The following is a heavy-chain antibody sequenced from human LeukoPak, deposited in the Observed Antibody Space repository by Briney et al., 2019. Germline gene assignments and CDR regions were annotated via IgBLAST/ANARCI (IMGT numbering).Heavy chain of an antibody. CDR2: ISGSGGST. CDR3: AKEGSSSLGGYYYYMDV. Sequence: GSLRLSCAASGFTFSSYAMSWVRQAPGKGLEWVSAISGSGGSTYYADSVKGRFTISRDNSKNTLYLQMNSLGAEDTAVYYCAKEGSSSLGGYYYYMDVWGKGTTVTVSS. V-gene: IGHV3-23*01. CDR1: GFTFSSYA. D-gene: IGHD6-6*01. J-gene: IGHJ6*03.